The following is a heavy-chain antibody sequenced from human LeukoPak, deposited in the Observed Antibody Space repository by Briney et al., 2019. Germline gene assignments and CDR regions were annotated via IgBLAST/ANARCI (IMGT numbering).Heavy chain of an antibody. Sequence: SQTLSLTCAISGDTVSSNTAAWNWLRQSPSRGLEWLGRTYYRSKWYNDYAVSVKSRIIINADTSRNQFSLQLNSVTPEDTAVYYCVRGEILLWFGDPFHYWGQGTLVTVSS. D-gene: IGHD3-10*01. CDR2: TYYRSKWYN. V-gene: IGHV6-1*01. CDR1: GDTVSSNTAA. J-gene: IGHJ4*02. CDR3: VRGEILLWFGDPFHY.